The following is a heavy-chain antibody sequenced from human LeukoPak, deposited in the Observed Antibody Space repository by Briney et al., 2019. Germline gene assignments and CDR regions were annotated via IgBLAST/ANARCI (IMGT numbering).Heavy chain of an antibody. V-gene: IGHV3-23*01. J-gene: IGHJ4*02. CDR3: AKPTYCGGDCYPYFDY. D-gene: IGHD2-21*02. CDR2: ISGSGGST. Sequence: GGSLRLSCAASGFTFSSYAMSWVRQAPGKGLEWVSAISGSGGSTYYADSVKGRFTISRDNSKNTLYLQMNSLRAEDTAVYYCAKPTYCGGDCYPYFDYWGQGTLVTVSS. CDR1: GFTFSSYA.